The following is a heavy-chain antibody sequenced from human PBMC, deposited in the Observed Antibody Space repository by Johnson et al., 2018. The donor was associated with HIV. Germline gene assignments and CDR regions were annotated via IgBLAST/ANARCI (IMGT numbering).Heavy chain of an antibody. CDR2: IWYDGSTE. V-gene: IGHV3-33*01. CDR1: GFTFNRYA. Sequence: QVQLVESGGGLVQPGRSLRLSCAASGFTFNRYAMHWVRQAPGKGLEWVSVIWYDGSTEYYADSVKGRFTISRDNSKNTLYLQMNSLRAEYTAVYYCARDWGLYSSGWYVDAFDIWGQGTMVTVSS. D-gene: IGHD6-19*01. J-gene: IGHJ3*02. CDR3: ARDWGLYSSGWYVDAFDI.